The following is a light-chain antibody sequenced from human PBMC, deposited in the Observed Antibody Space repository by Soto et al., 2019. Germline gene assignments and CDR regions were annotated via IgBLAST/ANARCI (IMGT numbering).Light chain of an antibody. Sequence: QSALTQPASVSGSPGQSITISCTGTISDVGGYTYVSWYQQYPGKAPKLIIYDVSNRPSGVSNRFSRSKSGTTASLTISGLQSEDEAAYYCSSHTGSITLFGGGNTLTVL. CDR1: ISDVGGYTY. J-gene: IGLJ2*01. V-gene: IGLV2-14*01. CDR3: SSHTGSITL. CDR2: DVS.